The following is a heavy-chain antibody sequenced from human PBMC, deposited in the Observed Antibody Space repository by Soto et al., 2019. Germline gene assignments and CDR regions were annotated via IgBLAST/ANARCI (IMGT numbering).Heavy chain of an antibody. D-gene: IGHD3-10*01. J-gene: IGHJ4*02. CDR1: GFTFSNYW. CDR2: IKQDGSER. Sequence: EVQLVESGGGLVQPGGSLRLSCAASGFTFSNYWMSWVRQAPGKGLEWVANIKQDGSERNYVDSVKGRFTISRDNAKNSLSLQLNSLRAEDTAVYYCARTGSENDYWGQGTLVTVSS. V-gene: IGHV3-7*05. CDR3: ARTGSENDY.